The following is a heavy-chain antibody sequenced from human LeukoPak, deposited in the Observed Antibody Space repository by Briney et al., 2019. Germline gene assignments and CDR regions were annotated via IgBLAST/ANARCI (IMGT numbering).Heavy chain of an antibody. CDR1: GFTFSTYG. CDR3: PGSYSSTPQYYYYYYMDV. V-gene: IGHV3-30*02. D-gene: IGHD6-13*01. Sequence: GGSLRLSCAASGFTFSTYGMHWVRQAPGKGLEWVAFIRYDGTNKYYADSVKGRFTISRDNSKNTLYLQMNSLRAEDTAVYYCPGSYSSTPQYYYYYYMDVWGKGTTVTVSS. CDR2: IRYDGTNK. J-gene: IGHJ6*03.